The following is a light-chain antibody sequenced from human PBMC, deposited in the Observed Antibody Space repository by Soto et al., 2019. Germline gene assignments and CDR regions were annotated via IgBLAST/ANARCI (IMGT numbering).Light chain of an antibody. Sequence: EIVLTQSPATLSLSPGERATLSCRASQSVSSYLAWYQQKPGQAPRLLIYDASNRATGIPARFSGSGSGTDFTLTIRSLEPEDFTVYYCQHRSNWPMYTFGHGTKLEIK. CDR2: DAS. CDR1: QSVSSY. CDR3: QHRSNWPMYT. V-gene: IGKV3-11*01. J-gene: IGKJ2*01.